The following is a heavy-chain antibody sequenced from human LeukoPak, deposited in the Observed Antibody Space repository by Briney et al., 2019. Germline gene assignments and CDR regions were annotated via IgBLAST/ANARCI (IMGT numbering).Heavy chain of an antibody. CDR1: GASINTYY. Sequence: PSETLSLTCTVSGASINTYYWSWIRQPPGKRLEWIGYIYYSGTTSYNPSLKARVTISIDTSKNQFSLKLSSVTAADTAVYYCARVLRPMASQYYFDYWGQGTLVTVSS. J-gene: IGHJ4*02. D-gene: IGHD3-10*01. V-gene: IGHV4-59*01. CDR3: ARVLRPMASQYYFDY. CDR2: IYYSGTT.